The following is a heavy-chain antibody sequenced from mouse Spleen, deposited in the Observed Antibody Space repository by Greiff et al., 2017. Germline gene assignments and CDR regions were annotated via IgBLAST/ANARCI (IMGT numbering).Heavy chain of an antibody. V-gene: IGHV3-6*01. CDR3: ARGLLRLRAYWYFDV. Sequence: ESGPGFVKPSQSLSLTCSVTGYSITSGYYWYWIRQFPGNKLEWMGFISYDGSNNYNPSFKNRISITRDTSKNQFFLKLNSVTTRDTATYYCARGLLRLRAYWYFDVWGAGTTVTVSS. D-gene: IGHD1-2*01. CDR2: ISYDGSN. J-gene: IGHJ1*01. CDR1: GYSITSGYY.